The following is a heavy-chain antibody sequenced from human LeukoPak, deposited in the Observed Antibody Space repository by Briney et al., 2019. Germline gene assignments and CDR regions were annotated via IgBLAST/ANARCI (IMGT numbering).Heavy chain of an antibody. V-gene: IGHV3-74*01. Sequence: GGSLRLSCAASGFTFSSSWMHWVRQTPGKGLVWVARINSDGSSTNYADSVKGRFTVSRDNAKNTLYLQMSSLTTEDTAVYYCSNWGAYNGLLSDSWGQGTLVTVSS. CDR1: GFTFSSSW. CDR2: INSDGSST. J-gene: IGHJ5*01. CDR3: SNWGAYNGLLSDS. D-gene: IGHD5-24*01.